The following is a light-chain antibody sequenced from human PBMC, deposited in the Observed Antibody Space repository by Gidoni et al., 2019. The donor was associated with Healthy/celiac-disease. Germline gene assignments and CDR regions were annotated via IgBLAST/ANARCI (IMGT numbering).Light chain of an antibody. CDR1: HSISRY. Sequence: DIQMTQSPSSLSASVGDRVTITCRASHSISRYLNWYQQKPGKAPTLLVYSASSLQSGVPSRFSGSGSGTDFTLSIGSLQPEDFAAYYCQQSYSTPRTFGQGTKVEIK. J-gene: IGKJ1*01. V-gene: IGKV1-39*01. CDR3: QQSYSTPRT. CDR2: SAS.